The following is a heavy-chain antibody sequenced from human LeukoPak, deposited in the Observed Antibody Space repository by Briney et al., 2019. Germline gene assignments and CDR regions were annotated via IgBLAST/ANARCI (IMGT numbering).Heavy chain of an antibody. CDR3: ARNLIPEQLVLNF. Sequence: PSETLSLTCTVSGGSISSYYWSWIRKPPGQGLEWIGYIYYTGSTNYNPSLKSRVTMSVDTSKNQFSLNLRSVTPEDTAVYYCARNLIPEQLVLNFWGQGTLVTVSS. CDR1: GGSISSYY. V-gene: IGHV4-59*01. D-gene: IGHD6-13*01. CDR2: IYYTGST. J-gene: IGHJ4*02.